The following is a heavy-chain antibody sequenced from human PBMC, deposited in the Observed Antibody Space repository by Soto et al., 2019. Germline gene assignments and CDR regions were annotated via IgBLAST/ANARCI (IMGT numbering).Heavy chain of an antibody. V-gene: IGHV1-69*13. CDR1: GGTFSSYA. CDR2: IIPIFGTA. CDR3: ARDLGIAVAGTSYYFDY. Sequence: SVKVSCKASGGTFSSYAISWVRQAPGQGLEWMGGIIPIFGTANYAQKFQGRVTITADESTSTAYMELSSLRSEDTAVYYCARDLGIAVAGTSYYFDYWGQGTLVTVSS. J-gene: IGHJ4*02. D-gene: IGHD6-19*01.